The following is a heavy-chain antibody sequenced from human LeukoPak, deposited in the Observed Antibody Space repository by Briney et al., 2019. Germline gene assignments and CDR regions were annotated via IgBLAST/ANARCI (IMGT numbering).Heavy chain of an antibody. D-gene: IGHD1-26*01. V-gene: IGHV1-18*01. J-gene: IGHJ4*02. CDR3: ARGEKPYDY. Sequence: VASAKVSCKTSGYTFTYYVISWVRQAPGQGLEWMGWINACNGNTNDAQKFQGRVTMTTDTSTSTAYMELRSLRSDDTAVYYCARGEKPYDYWGQGTLVSVSS. CDR1: GYTFTYYV. CDR2: INACNGNT.